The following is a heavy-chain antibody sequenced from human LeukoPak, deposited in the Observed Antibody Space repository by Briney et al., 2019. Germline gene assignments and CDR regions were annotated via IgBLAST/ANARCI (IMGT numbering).Heavy chain of an antibody. CDR2: IIPIFGTA. D-gene: IGHD1-26*01. Sequence: ASVKVSCKASGGTFSSYAISWVRQAPGQGLEWMGGIIPIFGTANYAQKFQGRVTITADKSTSTAYMELSSLRSEDTAVYYCARNGGVGATCAFDIWGQGTMVTVSS. CDR3: ARNGGVGATCAFDI. CDR1: GGTFSSYA. V-gene: IGHV1-69*06. J-gene: IGHJ3*02.